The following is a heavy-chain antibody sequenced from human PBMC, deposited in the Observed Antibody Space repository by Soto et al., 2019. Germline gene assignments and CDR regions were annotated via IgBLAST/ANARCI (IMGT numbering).Heavy chain of an antibody. CDR3: ARGYCTTTICDPWFDP. D-gene: IGHD2-2*01. CDR2: IYPGDSDT. J-gene: IGHJ5*02. Sequence: GESLKISCIGFGYAFTSYWISWVRQMPWKGLEWMGIIYPGDSDTRYSPSFQGQVTISVDKSISTAYLQWSTLKASDTAMYYCARGYCTTTICDPWFDPWGQGTLVTVSS. CDR1: GYAFTSYW. V-gene: IGHV5-51*01.